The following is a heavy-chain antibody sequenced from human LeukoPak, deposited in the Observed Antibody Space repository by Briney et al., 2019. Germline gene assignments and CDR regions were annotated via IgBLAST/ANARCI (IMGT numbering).Heavy chain of an antibody. CDR1: GGTFSSYA. CDR3: ARDLCSSTSCYNVYMDV. Sequence: GSSVEVSCKASGGTFSSYAISWVRQAPGQGLEWMGGIIPIFGTANYAQKFQGRVTITTDESTSTAYMELSSLRSEDTAVYYCARDLCSSTSCYNVYMDVWGKGTTVTVSS. CDR2: IIPIFGTA. D-gene: IGHD2-2*02. J-gene: IGHJ6*03. V-gene: IGHV1-69*05.